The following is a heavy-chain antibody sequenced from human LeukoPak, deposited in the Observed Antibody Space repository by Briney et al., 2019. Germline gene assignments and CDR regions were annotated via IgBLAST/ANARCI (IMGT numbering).Heavy chain of an antibody. D-gene: IGHD3-22*01. V-gene: IGHV4-59*01. Sequence: PSETLSLTCTVSDGPISSYYWSWIRQPPGKGLEWIGNIYNSGSTNYNPSLKSRVTMSVDPSKNQFSLRLSSVTAADTAVYFCARAALYFDSSAYSYYFDYWGQGTLVTVSS. J-gene: IGHJ4*02. CDR2: IYNSGST. CDR3: ARAALYFDSSAYSYYFDY. CDR1: DGPISSYY.